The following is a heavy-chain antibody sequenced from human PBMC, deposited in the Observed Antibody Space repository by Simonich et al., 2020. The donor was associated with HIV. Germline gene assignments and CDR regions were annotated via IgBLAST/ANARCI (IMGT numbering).Heavy chain of an antibody. J-gene: IGHJ4*02. CDR2: INHSGST. Sequence: QVQLQQWGAGLLKPSETLSLTCAVYGGSFSGYYWSWIRQPPGKGLEWIGEINHSGSTNYNPSLKRRVTISVDTSKNQFSLKLSSVTAADTAVYYWARGFYQRLYYFDYWGQGTLVTVSS. CDR1: GGSFSGYY. D-gene: IGHD2-2*01. CDR3: ARGFYQRLYYFDY. V-gene: IGHV4-34*01.